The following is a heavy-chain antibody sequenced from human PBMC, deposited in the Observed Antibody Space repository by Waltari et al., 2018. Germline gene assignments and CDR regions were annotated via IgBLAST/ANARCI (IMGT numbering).Heavy chain of an antibody. CDR3: ARDRLQSFDY. J-gene: IGHJ4*02. D-gene: IGHD5-12*01. CDR1: GFTFSSYG. CDR2: IWYDGSNK. V-gene: IGHV3-33*01. Sequence: QVQLVESGGGVVQPGRSLRLSCAASGFTFSSYGMPWVRQAPGKGLEWVAVIWYDGSNKYYADSVKGRFTISRDNSKNTLYLQMNSLRAEDTAVYYCARDRLQSFDYWGQGTLVTVSS.